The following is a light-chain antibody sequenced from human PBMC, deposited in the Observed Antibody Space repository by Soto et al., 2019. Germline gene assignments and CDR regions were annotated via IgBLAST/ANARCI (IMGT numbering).Light chain of an antibody. V-gene: IGKV3-11*01. Sequence: EIGLTQSAASLFLCPGERASLXWRASQSVSSQFGWYQQKTGQAPRLLIYGASSRAIGIPDRFSGSGSGADCTLTISRLEPEDFAVDFCQQRTNWLFGQGTKVDIK. J-gene: IGKJ1*01. CDR2: GAS. CDR3: QQRTNWL. CDR1: QSVSSQ.